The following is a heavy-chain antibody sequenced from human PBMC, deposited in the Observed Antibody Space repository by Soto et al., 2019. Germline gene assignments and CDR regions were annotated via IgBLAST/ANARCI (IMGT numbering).Heavy chain of an antibody. D-gene: IGHD3-3*01. Sequence: EVQLVESGGGLVQPGGSLRLSCAASGFTFSSYSMNWVRQAPGKGLEWVSYISSSSSTIYYADSVKGRFTISRDNAKNSLYLQMNSLRDEDSAVYSCATDVLRCLESSFYYYGMDVWGQGTTVTVSS. CDR1: GFTFSSYS. CDR2: ISSSSSTI. J-gene: IGHJ6*02. CDR3: ATDVLRCLESSFYYYGMDV. V-gene: IGHV3-48*02.